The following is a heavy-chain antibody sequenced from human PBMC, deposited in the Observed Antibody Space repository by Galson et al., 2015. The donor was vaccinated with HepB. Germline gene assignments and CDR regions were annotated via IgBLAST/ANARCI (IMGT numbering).Heavy chain of an antibody. CDR2: LYKVANT. CDR3: AIVHFDFWDGLRGAFDI. J-gene: IGHJ3*02. CDR1: GFTVSTNY. Sequence: SLRLSCAASGFTVSTNYMSWVRQAPGKGLEWVSFLYKVANTYYADSVKGRFTISRHNSQNTLSLQMNRLRSEDTAVYYCAIVHFDFWDGLRGAFDIWGQGTMVTVSA. D-gene: IGHD3-3*01. V-gene: IGHV3-53*04.